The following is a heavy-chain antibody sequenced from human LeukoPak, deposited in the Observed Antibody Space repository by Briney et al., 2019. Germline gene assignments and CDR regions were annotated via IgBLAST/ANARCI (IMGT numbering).Heavy chain of an antibody. CDR3: ARDRGAYCTNGVCGYFDY. J-gene: IGHJ4*02. Sequence: ASVKVSCKASGYTFTSYYMHWVRQAPGQGLEWMGIINPSGGSTSYAQKFQGRVTMTRDTSTSTVYMELSSLRSEDTAVYYCARDRGAYCTNGVCGYFDYWGQGTLVTVSS. V-gene: IGHV1-46*01. CDR1: GYTFTSYY. D-gene: IGHD2-8*01. CDR2: INPSGGST.